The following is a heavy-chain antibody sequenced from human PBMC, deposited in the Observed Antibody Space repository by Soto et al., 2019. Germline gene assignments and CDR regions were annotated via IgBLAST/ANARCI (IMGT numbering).Heavy chain of an antibody. Sequence: SETLSLTCTVSGGSISSNYWTWIRQPPGKGLEWIGYVYNSGSTNYNPTLKSRVTISEDTSKSQFSLKVNSMTAADTAVYYCARYRREAVAGYTLDNWGQGILVTVSS. V-gene: IGHV4-59*01. CDR3: ARYRREAVAGYTLDN. CDR2: VYNSGST. D-gene: IGHD6-13*01. CDR1: GGSISSNY. J-gene: IGHJ4*02.